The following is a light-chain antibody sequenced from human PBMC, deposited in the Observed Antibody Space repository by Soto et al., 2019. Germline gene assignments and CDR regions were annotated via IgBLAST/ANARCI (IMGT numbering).Light chain of an antibody. Sequence: ETMLTQSPASLSLSPGERATLSCRASQSVDRYLAWYQQKPGQAPRLLIYDASNRATGIPARFSGSGSGTDFTLTIRSLEPEDFAVYYCHQRTNWPITFGQGTRLEIK. CDR1: QSVDRY. V-gene: IGKV3-11*01. J-gene: IGKJ5*01. CDR2: DAS. CDR3: HQRTNWPIT.